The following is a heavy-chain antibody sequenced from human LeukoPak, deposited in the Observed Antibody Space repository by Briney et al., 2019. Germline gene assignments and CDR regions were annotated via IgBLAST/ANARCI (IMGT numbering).Heavy chain of an antibody. CDR1: GFTFSSYG. Sequence: GGSLRLSCAASGFTFSSYGMHWVRQAPGKGLEWVAVISYDGSNKYYADSVKGRFTISRDNSKNTLYLQMNSLRAEDTAVYYCAKEGPPYSYDSSGYYLDYWGQGTLVTVSS. D-gene: IGHD3-22*01. CDR2: ISYDGSNK. J-gene: IGHJ4*02. CDR3: AKEGPPYSYDSSGYYLDY. V-gene: IGHV3-30*18.